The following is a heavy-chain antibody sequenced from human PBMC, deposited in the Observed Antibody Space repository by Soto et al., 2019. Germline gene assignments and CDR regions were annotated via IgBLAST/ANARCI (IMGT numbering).Heavy chain of an antibody. Sequence: GGSLRLSCAVSGFTFSNYAIHWVRQAQGKGLEWVSGISAGGSSTFYADSVKGRFTISGDNSMNPRYLHMNSLRAEDTAVYYCAKRQLDPHFDYWGQGTLVTVSS. D-gene: IGHD6-13*01. CDR3: AKRQLDPHFDY. CDR1: GFTFSNYA. J-gene: IGHJ4*02. CDR2: ISAGGSST. V-gene: IGHV3-23*01.